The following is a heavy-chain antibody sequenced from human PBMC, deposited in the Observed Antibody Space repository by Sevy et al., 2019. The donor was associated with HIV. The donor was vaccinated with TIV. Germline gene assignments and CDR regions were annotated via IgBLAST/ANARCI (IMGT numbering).Heavy chain of an antibody. CDR1: GFTFSSYG. Sequence: GGSLRLSCAASGFTFSSYGMHWVRQAPGKGLEWVAVISYDGSNKYYADSVKGRFTISRDNSKNTLYLQMNSLRAEDTAVHYCAKRGRDYDFWSGYYYYYGMDVWGQGTTVTVSS. CDR3: AKRGRDYDFWSGYYYYYGMDV. V-gene: IGHV3-30*18. J-gene: IGHJ6*02. D-gene: IGHD3-3*01. CDR2: ISYDGSNK.